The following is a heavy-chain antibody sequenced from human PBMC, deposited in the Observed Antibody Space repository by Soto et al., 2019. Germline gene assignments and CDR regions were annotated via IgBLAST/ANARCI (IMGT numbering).Heavy chain of an antibody. D-gene: IGHD1-7*01. CDR3: ARDNWNSY. V-gene: IGHV3-74*01. CDR2: IHNDGSTT. Sequence: EVQLVESGGGLVQPGGSVRLSCAASGFTFSSYWMHWVCQAPGKGLMWVSRIHNDGSTTRYADSVKGRFTISRDNAKNTLYLQMSSLRVEDTAVYYCARDNWNSYWGQGTLVTVSS. CDR1: GFTFSSYW. J-gene: IGHJ4*01.